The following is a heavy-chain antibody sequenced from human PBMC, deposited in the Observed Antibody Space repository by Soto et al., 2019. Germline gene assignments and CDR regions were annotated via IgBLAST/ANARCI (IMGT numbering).Heavy chain of an antibody. CDR2: ISSSSRYT. D-gene: IGHD2-15*01. CDR3: ARDCSGGSCYPGMDV. J-gene: IGHJ6*02. CDR1: GFTFSDYF. V-gene: IGHV3-11*06. Sequence: QLQLVESGGGLVKPGGSLRLSCAASGFTFSDYFMSWIRQAPGKGLEWVSYISSSSRYTNYADSVKGRFTISRDNAKNSLYLQINSLRAEDTAVYFCARDCSGGSCYPGMDVWGQGTTVTVSS.